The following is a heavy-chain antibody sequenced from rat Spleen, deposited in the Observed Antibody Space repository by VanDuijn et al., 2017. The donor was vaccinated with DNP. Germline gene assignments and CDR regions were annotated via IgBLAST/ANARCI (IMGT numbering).Heavy chain of an antibody. V-gene: IGHV5-7*01. CDR2: ISYDASST. D-gene: IGHD2-1*01. CDR3: ARHTYDYAMDA. J-gene: IGHJ4*01. CDR1: GFTFSDYN. Sequence: EVQLVESGGDLVQPGRSLKLSCADSGFTFSDYNMAWVRQAPKKGLEWVATISYDASSTYYRDSVKGRFTISRDNAKRTLYLQMDSLRSEDTATYFCARHTYDYAMDAWGQGTSVTVSS.